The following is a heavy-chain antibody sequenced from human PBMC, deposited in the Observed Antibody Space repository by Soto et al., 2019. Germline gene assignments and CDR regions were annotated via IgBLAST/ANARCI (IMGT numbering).Heavy chain of an antibody. CDR1: GGTFKTFG. CDR3: ARDVLGGWVEKTYRAFDI. D-gene: IGHD1-26*01. V-gene: IGHV1-69*01. J-gene: IGHJ3*02. Sequence: QVQLVQSGAELKKPGSSVTVSCQASGGTFKTFGVSWVRQAPVQGLQWMGGIIPLLRTTDYAQNFQGRISMSADESTNTVFMELTSLRSEDTAVYYCARDVLGGWVEKTYRAFDIWGQGTLVAVSS. CDR2: IIPLLRTT.